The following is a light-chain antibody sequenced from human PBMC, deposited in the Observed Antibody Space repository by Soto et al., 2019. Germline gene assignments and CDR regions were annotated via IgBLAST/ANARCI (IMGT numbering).Light chain of an antibody. CDR3: CSYAGRSTLYV. J-gene: IGLJ1*01. CDR2: EVT. Sequence: QSVLTQPASVSGSPGQSITISCTGTSSDVGSYNLVSWYQQHPGKAPKLMIYEVTKRPSGVSNRFSGSESGNTASLTISGLQAEDEADYYCCSYAGRSTLYVFGSGTKVTVL. CDR1: SSDVGSYNL. V-gene: IGLV2-23*02.